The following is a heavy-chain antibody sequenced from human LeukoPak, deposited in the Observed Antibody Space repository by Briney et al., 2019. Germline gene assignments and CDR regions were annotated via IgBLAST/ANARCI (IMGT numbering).Heavy chain of an antibody. Sequence: PGGSLRLSCAASGFTFDDYGMSWVRQAPGKGLEWVSGINWNGGSTGYADSVKGRFTISRDNAKNSLYLQMNSLRAEDTASYYCARDRGYDFWSGYIIWGQGTMVTVSS. D-gene: IGHD3-3*01. V-gene: IGHV3-20*04. CDR1: GFTFDDYG. CDR3: ARDRGYDFWSGYII. J-gene: IGHJ3*02. CDR2: INWNGGST.